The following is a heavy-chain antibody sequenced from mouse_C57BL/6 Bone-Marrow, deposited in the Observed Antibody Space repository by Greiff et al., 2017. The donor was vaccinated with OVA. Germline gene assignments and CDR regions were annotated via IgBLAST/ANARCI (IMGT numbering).Heavy chain of an antibody. CDR1: GYTFTSYW. Sequence: QVQLQQPGAELVMPGASVKLSCKASGYTFTSYWMHWVKQRPGQGLEWIGEIDPSDSYTNYNQKFKGKATLTVDTSSSTASMQLSSLTSEDSAVYYCARCWFAYWGKGTLVTGSA. V-gene: IGHV1-69*01. CDR2: IDPSDSYT. J-gene: IGHJ3*01. CDR3: ARCWFAY.